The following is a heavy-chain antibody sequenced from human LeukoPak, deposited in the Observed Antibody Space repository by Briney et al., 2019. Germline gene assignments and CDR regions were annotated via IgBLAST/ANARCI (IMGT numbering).Heavy chain of an antibody. D-gene: IGHD3-22*01. CDR2: INPNSGGT. CDR3: ARETPPDDSSGYYYGGAPNAFDI. CDR1: GYTFTGYY. Sequence: ASVKVSCKASGYTFTGYYMHWVRQAPGQGLEWMGWINPNSGGTNYAQKFQGRVTMTRDTSISTAYMELSRLRSDDTAVYYCARETPPDDSSGYYYGGAPNAFDIWGQGTMVTVSS. V-gene: IGHV1-2*02. J-gene: IGHJ3*02.